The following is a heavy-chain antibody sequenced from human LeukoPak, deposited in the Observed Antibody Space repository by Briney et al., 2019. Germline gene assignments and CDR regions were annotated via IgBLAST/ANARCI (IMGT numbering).Heavy chain of an antibody. D-gene: IGHD6-6*01. CDR1: GFTVSSNY. Sequence: GGSLRLSCAASGFTVSSNYMSWVRQAPGKGLEWVSVIYGGGSTYYADSVKGRFTISRDNSKNTLYLQMSSLRAEDTAVYCCARASEQLVQDYSYYYMDVWGKGTTVTVSS. CDR3: ARASEQLVQDYSYYYMDV. J-gene: IGHJ6*03. CDR2: IYGGGST. V-gene: IGHV3-53*01.